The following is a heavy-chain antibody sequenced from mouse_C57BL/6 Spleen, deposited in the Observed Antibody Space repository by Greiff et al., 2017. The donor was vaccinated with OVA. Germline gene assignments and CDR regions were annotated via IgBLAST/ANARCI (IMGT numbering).Heavy chain of an antibody. CDR1: GYTFTSYW. J-gene: IGHJ3*01. D-gene: IGHD3-2*02. Sequence: QVQLQQPGAELVRPGSSVKLSCKASGYTFTSYWMHWVKQRPIQGLEWIGNIDPSDSETHYNQKFKDKATLTVDKSSSTAYMQLSSLTSEDSAVYYCARPHSSGYAWFAYWGQGTLVTVSA. CDR3: ARPHSSGYAWFAY. V-gene: IGHV1-52*01. CDR2: IDPSDSET.